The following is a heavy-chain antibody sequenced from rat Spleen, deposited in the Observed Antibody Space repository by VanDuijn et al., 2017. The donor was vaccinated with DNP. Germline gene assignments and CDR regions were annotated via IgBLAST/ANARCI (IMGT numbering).Heavy chain of an antibody. V-gene: IGHV5S13*01. Sequence: EVQLVESGGGLVQPGKSLKLSCLASGITFSNYDLTWVRQAPTKGLEWVASISPSGETTYYRDSVTGRFTVSRDNAKNSLYLQMDSLRPEDTATYDCTSLTDGREYWGQGVMVTVSS. CDR3: TSLTDGREY. CDR1: GITFSNYD. CDR2: ISPSGETT. D-gene: IGHD1-4*01. J-gene: IGHJ2*01.